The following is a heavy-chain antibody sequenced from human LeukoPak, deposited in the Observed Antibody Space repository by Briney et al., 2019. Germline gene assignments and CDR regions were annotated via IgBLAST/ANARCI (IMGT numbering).Heavy chain of an antibody. CDR3: ASSGMATAGGFDY. D-gene: IGHD5-24*01. CDR1: GFTFSSYA. J-gene: IGHJ4*02. CDR2: ISSNGGST. Sequence: GRSLRLSCAASGFTFSSYAMHWVRKAPGKGLECVSAISSNGGSTYYANSVKGRFTISRDNSKNTLYLQVGSLRAEDMAVYYCASSGMATAGGFDYWGQGTLVTVSS. V-gene: IGHV3-64*01.